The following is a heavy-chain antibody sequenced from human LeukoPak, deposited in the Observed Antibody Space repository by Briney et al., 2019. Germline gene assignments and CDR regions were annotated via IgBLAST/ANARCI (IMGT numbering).Heavy chain of an antibody. Sequence: EASVKVSCKVSGYTLTELSMHWVRQAPGKGLEWMGGSDPEDGETIYAQKFQGRVTMTEDTSTDTAYMELSSLRSEDTAVYYCATTRVLSSPYYYDSSGYHYGSPFDYWGQGTLVTVSS. CDR1: GYTLTELS. D-gene: IGHD3-22*01. CDR2: SDPEDGET. CDR3: ATTRVLSSPYYYDSSGYHYGSPFDY. V-gene: IGHV1-24*01. J-gene: IGHJ4*02.